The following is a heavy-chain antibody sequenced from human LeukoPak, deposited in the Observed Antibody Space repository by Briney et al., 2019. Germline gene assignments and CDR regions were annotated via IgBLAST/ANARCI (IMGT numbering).Heavy chain of an antibody. D-gene: IGHD3-22*01. CDR2: IYTSGST. CDR3: ARDYYDSSGYYWGYFDY. CDR1: GGSISSGSYY. J-gene: IGHJ4*02. Sequence: SETLSLTCTVSGGSISSGSYYWSWIRQPAGKGLEWIGRIYTSGSTNYNPSPKSRVTISVDTSKNQFSLKLSSVTAADTAVYYCARDYYDSSGYYWGYFDYWGQGTLVTVSS. V-gene: IGHV4-61*02.